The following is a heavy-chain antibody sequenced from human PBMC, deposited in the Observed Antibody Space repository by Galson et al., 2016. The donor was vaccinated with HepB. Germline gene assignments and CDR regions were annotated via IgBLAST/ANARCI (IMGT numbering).Heavy chain of an antibody. J-gene: IGHJ6*02. D-gene: IGHD1-1*01. Sequence: QSGAEVTKPGESLKISCKTSGFSFAPHWIAWVRQMPGKGLEWMGIIYAGDSETRYSPPFQGQVTISVDKSTAVAYLQWNSLKASDSAMYYCARQRHNYGMDVGGQGTTVTVSS. V-gene: IGHV5-51*01. CDR2: IYAGDSET. CDR1: GFSFAPHW. CDR3: ARQRHNYGMDV.